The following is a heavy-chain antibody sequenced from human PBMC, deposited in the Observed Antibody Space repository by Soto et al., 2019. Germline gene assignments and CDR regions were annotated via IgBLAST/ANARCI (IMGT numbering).Heavy chain of an antibody. CDR2: IIPIFGTA. Sequence: QVQLVQSGAEVKKPGSSVKVSCKASGGTFSSYAISWVRQAPGQGLEWMGGIIPIFGTANYAQKFQGRVTITADDSTSTAYMELSSLRSEDTAVYYCASYSSGWYRSKGYFDLWGRGTLVTVSS. J-gene: IGHJ2*01. D-gene: IGHD6-19*01. CDR1: GGTFSSYA. V-gene: IGHV1-69*01. CDR3: ASYSSGWYRSKGYFDL.